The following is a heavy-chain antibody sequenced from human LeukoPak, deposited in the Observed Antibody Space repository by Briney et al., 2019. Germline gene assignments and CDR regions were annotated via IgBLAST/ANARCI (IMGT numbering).Heavy chain of an antibody. V-gene: IGHV4-31*03. CDR2: IYYSGST. CDR1: GGSISSGGYY. CDR3: ARDHGDYSNSYGMDV. D-gene: IGHD4-11*01. J-gene: IGHJ6*02. Sequence: PSQTLSLTCTVSGGSISSGGYYWSWIRQHPGKGLEWVGYIYYSGSTYYNPSLKSRVTISVDTSKNRFSLKLSSVTAADTAVYYCARDHGDYSNSYGMDVWGQGTTVTVSS.